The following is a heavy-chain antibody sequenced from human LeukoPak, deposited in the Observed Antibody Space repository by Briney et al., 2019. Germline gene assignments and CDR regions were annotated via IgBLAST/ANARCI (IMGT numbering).Heavy chain of an antibody. CDR2: IIPIFGTA. V-gene: IGHV1-69*13. CDR3: ARVKFGGFDDYYDSSGYYGS. J-gene: IGHJ5*02. CDR1: GGTFSSYA. D-gene: IGHD3-22*01. Sequence: GASVKVSCKASGGTFSSYAISWVRQAPGQGLEWMGGIIPIFGTANYAQKFQGRVTITADESTSTAYMELSSLRSEDTAVYYCARVKFGGFDDYYDSSGYYGSWGQGTLVTVSS.